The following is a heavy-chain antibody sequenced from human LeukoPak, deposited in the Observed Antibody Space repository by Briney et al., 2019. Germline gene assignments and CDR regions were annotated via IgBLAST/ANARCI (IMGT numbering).Heavy chain of an antibody. CDR1: GGSISSYY. V-gene: IGHV4-4*07. CDR2: IYTSGST. CDR3: ARDQSSYDFWSGRPSYYYGMDV. J-gene: IGHJ6*02. D-gene: IGHD3-3*01. Sequence: SETLSLTCTVSGGSISSYYWSWIRQPAGKGLEWIGRIYTSGSTNYNPSLKSRVTMSVDTSKNQFSLKLSSVTAADTAVYYCARDQSSYDFWSGRPSYYYGMDVWGQGTTVTVSS.